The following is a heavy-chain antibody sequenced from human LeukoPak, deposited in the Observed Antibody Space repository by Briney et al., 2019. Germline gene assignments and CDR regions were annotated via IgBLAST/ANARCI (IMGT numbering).Heavy chain of an antibody. Sequence: SETLSLTCTVSGGSISSYYWSWIRQPAGKGLEWIGRIYSSGRTNYNPSLKSRVSISVDRSKKQFSLKLTSVTAADTALYYCAIRFGRLEAGGTPFDSWGQGTLVTVSS. CDR2: IYSSGRT. CDR3: AIRFGRLEAGGTPFDS. CDR1: GGSISSYY. V-gene: IGHV4-4*07. J-gene: IGHJ4*02. D-gene: IGHD6-13*01.